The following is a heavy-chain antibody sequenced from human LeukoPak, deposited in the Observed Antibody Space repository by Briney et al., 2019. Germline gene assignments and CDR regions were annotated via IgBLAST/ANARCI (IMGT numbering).Heavy chain of an antibody. J-gene: IGHJ4*02. CDR2: IYYSGST. V-gene: IGHV4-59*01. CDR1: GGSISSYY. CDR3: ARQNGDPTLVDY. Sequence: PSETLSLTCTVSGGSISSYYWSWIRQPPGKGLEWIGYIYYSGSTNYNPSLKSRVTISVDTSKNQFSLKLSSVTAADTAVYYCARQNGDPTLVDYWGQGTLVTVSS.